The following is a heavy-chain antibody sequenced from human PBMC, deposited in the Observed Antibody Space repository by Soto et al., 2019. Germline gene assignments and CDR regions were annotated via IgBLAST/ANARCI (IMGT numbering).Heavy chain of an antibody. V-gene: IGHV1-46*01. CDR1: GYTFTNYY. CDR3: ARDRKYCSNTNCYTFLGPDS. J-gene: IGHJ5*01. Sequence: ASVEVSCKASGYTFTNYYIHWVRHAPGQGLEWMGIINPSGGGTTYAQKFKGRVTMTRDTSTSTVYMELSSLISEDTAVYYCARDRKYCSNTNCYTFLGPDSWGQGTLVTVSS. D-gene: IGHD2-2*02. CDR2: INPSGGGT.